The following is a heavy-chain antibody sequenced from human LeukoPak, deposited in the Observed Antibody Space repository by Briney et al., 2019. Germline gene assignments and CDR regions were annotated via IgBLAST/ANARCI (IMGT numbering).Heavy chain of an antibody. CDR2: AYYSGSA. D-gene: IGHD6-19*01. Sequence: SETLSLTCTVSGGSIDSDYWTWIRQSPGKALEWVGYAYYSGSATYNPSLKSRVTISVETSKNQFSLSLNSVTAADTAGYYFARLSYTSGWYEVDYWGQGTLVTVSS. J-gene: IGHJ4*02. V-gene: IGHV4-59*08. CDR1: GGSIDSDY. CDR3: ARLSYTSGWYEVDY.